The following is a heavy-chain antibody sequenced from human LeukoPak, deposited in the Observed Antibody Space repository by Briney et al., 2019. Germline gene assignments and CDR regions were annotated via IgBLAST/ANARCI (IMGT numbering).Heavy chain of an antibody. CDR2: IYYRGNT. D-gene: IGHD4-17*01. CDR1: GGCISSSGSY. V-gene: IGHV4-39*02. CDR3: AREEATVSDDAFDI. J-gene: IGHJ3*02. Sequence: SETLSLTCTVSGGCISSSGSYWGWILQPPGKGLEWIGSIYYRGNTFYNPSLRSRVTISVDTSRNQFSLKVTSVTAADTAVYFCAREEATVSDDAFDIWGPGTMVTVSS.